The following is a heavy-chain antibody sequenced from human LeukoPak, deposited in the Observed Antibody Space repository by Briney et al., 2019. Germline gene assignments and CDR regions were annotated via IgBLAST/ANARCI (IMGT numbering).Heavy chain of an antibody. CDR2: IYYSGST. V-gene: IGHV4-59*01. CDR3: ARGGYSGYDSVYYMDV. J-gene: IGHJ6*03. D-gene: IGHD5-12*01. CDR1: GGSISSYY. Sequence: PSETLSLTCTVSGGSISSYYWSWIRQPPGKGLEWIGYIYYSGSTNYNPSLKSRVTISVDTSKNQFSLKLCSVTAADTAVYYCARGGYSGYDSVYYMDVWGKGTTVTVSS.